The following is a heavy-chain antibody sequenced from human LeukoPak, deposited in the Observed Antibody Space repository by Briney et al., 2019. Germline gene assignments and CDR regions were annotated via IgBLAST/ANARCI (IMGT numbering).Heavy chain of an antibody. CDR2: ISYDGSNK. D-gene: IGHD1-26*01. V-gene: IGHV3-30-3*01. Sequence: GRSLRLSCAASGFTFSSYAMHWVRQAPGKGLEWVAVISYDGSNKYYADSVKGRFTISRDNSKNTLYLQMNSLRAEDTAVYYCAKDVDGSYWLDYWGQGTLVTVSS. CDR1: GFTFSSYA. J-gene: IGHJ4*02. CDR3: AKDVDGSYWLDY.